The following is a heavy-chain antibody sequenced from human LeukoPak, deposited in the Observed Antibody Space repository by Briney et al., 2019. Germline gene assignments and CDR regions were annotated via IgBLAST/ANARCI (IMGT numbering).Heavy chain of an antibody. CDR2: ISYDGSNK. CDR3: AKGSPSGYSSSWYGVGDAFDI. J-gene: IGHJ3*02. CDR1: GFTFSSYA. Sequence: GGSLRLSCAASGFTFSSYAMHWVRQAPGKGLEWVAVISYDGSNKYYADSVKGRFTISRDNSKNTLYLQMNSLRAEDTAVYYCAKGSPSGYSSSWYGVGDAFDIWGQGTMVTVSS. D-gene: IGHD6-13*01. V-gene: IGHV3-30-3*01.